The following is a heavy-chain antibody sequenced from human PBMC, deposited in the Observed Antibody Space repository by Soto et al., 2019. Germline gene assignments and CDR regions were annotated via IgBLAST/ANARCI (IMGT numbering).Heavy chain of an antibody. CDR1: GGSISSRGYY. V-gene: IGHV4-39*01. CDR3: ATSNWFDP. Sequence: QLQLQESGPGLVKPSETLSLTCTVSGGSISSRGYYWGWIRQPPGKGLEWIGTIYYSGSTYYNPSLKRRVTLSVDTSTNQFSLTLSSVTAADPAVYYCATSNWFDPWGQGTLVTVSS. CDR2: IYYSGST. J-gene: IGHJ5*02.